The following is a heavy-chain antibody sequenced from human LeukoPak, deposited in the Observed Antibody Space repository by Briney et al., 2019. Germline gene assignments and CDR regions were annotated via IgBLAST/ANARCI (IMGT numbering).Heavy chain of an antibody. D-gene: IGHD2-15*01. J-gene: IGHJ3*02. CDR2: IYYSESA. CDR3: ARKPGYCSGGSCYSGPKSLARAFDI. CDR1: GGSIRSYY. Sequence: SETLSLTCTVSGGSIRSYYWSWIRQPPGKGLEWIGYIYYSESANYNPSLKSRITISVDTSKNQFSLKLSSVTAADTAVYYCARKPGYCSGGSCYSGPKSLARAFDIWGQGTMVTVSS. V-gene: IGHV4-59*12.